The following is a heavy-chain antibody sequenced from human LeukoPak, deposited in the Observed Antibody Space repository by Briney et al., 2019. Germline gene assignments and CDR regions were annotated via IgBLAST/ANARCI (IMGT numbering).Heavy chain of an antibody. J-gene: IGHJ3*02. V-gene: IGHV3-33*01. D-gene: IGHD6-13*01. Sequence: GGSLRLSCVASGFTFSTYGMHRVRQAPGKGLEWVALIWDDGSYEYYADSVKGRFAISRDNSKNTLYLQMNSLRAEDTAVYYCARDPPASGYAFDIWGQGTMVTVSS. CDR3: ARDPPASGYAFDI. CDR2: IWDDGSYE. CDR1: GFTFSTYG.